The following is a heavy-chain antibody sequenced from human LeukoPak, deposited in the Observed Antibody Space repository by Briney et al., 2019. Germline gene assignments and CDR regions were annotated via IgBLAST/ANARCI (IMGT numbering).Heavy chain of an antibody. Sequence: SQTLSLTCTVSGGSISSGDYYWSWIRQPPGKGLEWLGYIYYSGSTYYNPSLKSRVTISVGTSKNQFSLELRSVTAADTAVYYCARAATDSSGYYYVKMGHNWFDPWGQGTLVTVSS. CDR1: GGSISSGDYY. CDR3: ARAATDSSGYYYVKMGHNWFDP. J-gene: IGHJ5*02. V-gene: IGHV4-30-4*01. CDR2: IYYSGST. D-gene: IGHD3-22*01.